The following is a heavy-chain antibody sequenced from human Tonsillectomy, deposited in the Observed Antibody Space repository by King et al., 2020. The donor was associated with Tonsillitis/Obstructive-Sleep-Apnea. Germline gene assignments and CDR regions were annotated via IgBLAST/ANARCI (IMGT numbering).Heavy chain of an antibody. V-gene: IGHV1-18*01. Sequence: VQLVESGAEVKKPGASVKVSCKASGYTFTSYGISWVRQAPGQGLEWMGWISAYNGNTNYAQKLQGRVTMTTDTSTSTAYMELRSLRSDDTAVYYCARVGGYNCNSVGYYYYYYMDVWGKGTTVTVSS. CDR1: GYTFTSYG. CDR2: ISAYNGNT. D-gene: IGHD1-7*01. CDR3: ARVGGYNCNSVGYYYYYYMDV. J-gene: IGHJ6*03.